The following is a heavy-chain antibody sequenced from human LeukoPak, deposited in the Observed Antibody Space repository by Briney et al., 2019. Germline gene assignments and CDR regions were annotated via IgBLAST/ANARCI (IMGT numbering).Heavy chain of an antibody. CDR1: GFTFSIYG. Sequence: GGSLRLSCAASGFTFSIYGMHWVRQAPGKGLEWVAVIWNDGSNKYYADSVKGRFTISRDNAKNSLSLQMNSLRAEDTAVYYCARCSGSSTYHSDDYWGQGTLVTVSS. CDR2: IWNDGSNK. CDR3: ARCSGSSTYHSDDY. V-gene: IGHV3-33*01. J-gene: IGHJ4*02. D-gene: IGHD2-15*01.